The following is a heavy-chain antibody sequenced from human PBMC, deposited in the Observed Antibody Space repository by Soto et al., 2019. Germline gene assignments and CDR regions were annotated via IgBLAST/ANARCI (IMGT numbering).Heavy chain of an antibody. Sequence: EVQLLESGGGLVQPGGSLRLYCAASGFTFSSYAMSRVRQAPGKGLEWVSAISGSGGSTYYADSVKGRFTISRDNSKNTLYLQMNSLRAEDTAVYYCARLGMEGYSSGFAGFDYWGQGTLVTVSS. CDR3: ARLGMEGYSSGFAGFDY. J-gene: IGHJ4*02. V-gene: IGHV3-23*01. CDR1: GFTFSSYA. CDR2: ISGSGGST. D-gene: IGHD6-19*01.